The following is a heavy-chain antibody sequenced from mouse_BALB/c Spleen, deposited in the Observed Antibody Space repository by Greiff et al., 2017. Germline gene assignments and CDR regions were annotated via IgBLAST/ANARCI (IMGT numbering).Heavy chain of an antibody. CDR2: ISYSGST. D-gene: IGHD1-2*01. CDR3: AREGDGYDY. J-gene: IGHJ2*01. V-gene: IGHV3-2*02. Sequence: ESGPGLVKPSQSLSLTCTVTGYSITSDYAWNWIRQFPGNKLEWMGYISYSGSTSYNPSLKSRISITRDTSKNQFFLQLNSVTTEDTATYYCAREGDGYDYWGQGTTLTVSS. CDR1: GYSITSDYA.